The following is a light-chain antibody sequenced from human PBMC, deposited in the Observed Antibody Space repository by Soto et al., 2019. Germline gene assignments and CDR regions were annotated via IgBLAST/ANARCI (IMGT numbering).Light chain of an antibody. CDR3: QQYGSSPFT. V-gene: IGKV3D-20*01. Sequence: EIVLTQSPATRSLSPGERATLSCGASQSGSSSYLAWYQQKPGLAPRLLIYDASSRATGIPDRFSGSGSGTDFTLTISRLEPEDFAVYYCQQYGSSPFTFGPGTKVDIK. J-gene: IGKJ3*01. CDR2: DAS. CDR1: QSGSSSY.